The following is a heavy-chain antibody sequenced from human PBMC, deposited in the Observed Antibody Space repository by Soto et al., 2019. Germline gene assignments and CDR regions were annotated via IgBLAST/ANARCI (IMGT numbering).Heavy chain of an antibody. D-gene: IGHD2-15*01. J-gene: IGHJ4*02. Sequence: QLQLQESGPGLVKPSETLSLTCTVSGGSVSRSSSYWGWIRQPPGQGLEWIGSIYYRGSTYYNPSLKSRVTISVDTSKNQFSLKLSSVTAADTAVYYCARHTPAISISDHWGQGTLVTVSS. CDR2: IYYRGST. CDR1: GGSVSRSSSY. CDR3: ARHTPAISISDH. V-gene: IGHV4-39*01.